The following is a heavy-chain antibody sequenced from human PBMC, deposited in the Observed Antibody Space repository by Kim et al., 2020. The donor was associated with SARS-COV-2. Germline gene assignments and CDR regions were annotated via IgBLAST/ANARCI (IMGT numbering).Heavy chain of an antibody. CDR3: ARGLPRWLQLWVGDAFDI. CDR2: INHSGST. CDR1: GGSFSGYY. D-gene: IGHD5-18*01. Sequence: SETLSLTCAVYGGSFSGYYWSWIRQPPGKGLEWIGEINHSGSTNYNPSLKSRVTISVDTSKNQFSLKLSSVTTADTAVYYCARGLPRWLQLWVGDAFDIWGQGTMVTVSS. V-gene: IGHV4-34*01. J-gene: IGHJ3*02.